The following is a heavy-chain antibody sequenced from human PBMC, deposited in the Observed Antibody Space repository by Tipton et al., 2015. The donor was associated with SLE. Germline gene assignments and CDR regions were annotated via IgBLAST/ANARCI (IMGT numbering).Heavy chain of an antibody. J-gene: IGHJ4*02. D-gene: IGHD1-26*01. CDR2: IYYSSYT. CDR1: GVSITNSY. Sequence: TLSLTCSVSGVSITNSYWSWIRQPPGKGLEWIGYIYYSSYTNYNPSLKSRVTTSFDRSKNQFSLNLNSVTAADTAVYYCARDHVDYSGSYWDWGQGTRVTVSS. V-gene: IGHV4-59*01. CDR3: ARDHVDYSGSYWD.